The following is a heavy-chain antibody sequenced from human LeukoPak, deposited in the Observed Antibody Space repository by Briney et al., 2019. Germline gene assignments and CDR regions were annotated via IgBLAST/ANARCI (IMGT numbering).Heavy chain of an antibody. CDR2: IYYSGST. J-gene: IGHJ4*02. CDR3: ARQGLWSGYYSFFDY. V-gene: IGHV4-39*01. Sequence: PSETLSLTCTVSGGSISSSSYYWGWIRQPRGKGLEWIGSIYYSGSTYYNPSLKSQVTISVDTSKNQFSLKLSSVTAADTAVYYCARQGLWSGYYSFFDYWGQGTLVTVSS. D-gene: IGHD3-3*01. CDR1: GGSISSSSYY.